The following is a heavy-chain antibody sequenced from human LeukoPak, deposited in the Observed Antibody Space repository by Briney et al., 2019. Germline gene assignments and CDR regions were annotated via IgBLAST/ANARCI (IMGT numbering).Heavy chain of an antibody. CDR3: TTDTGGF. CDR2: IKSKPDGGTS. D-gene: IGHD1-14*01. V-gene: IGHV3-15*01. Sequence: GGSLRPSCEGSGFTFSNYWMGWVRQAPGKGLEWVGRIKSKPDGGTSDFAAPVKGRFTISRDDSKNTLYLQMNSLKTEDTAVYYCTTDTGGFWGQGTLVTVSS. CDR1: GFTFSNYW. J-gene: IGHJ4*02.